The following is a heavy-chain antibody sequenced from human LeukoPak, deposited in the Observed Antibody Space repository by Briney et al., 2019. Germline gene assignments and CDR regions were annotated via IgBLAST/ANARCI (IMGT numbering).Heavy chain of an antibody. CDR1: GDSISHYY. Sequence: SETLSLTCSVSGDSISHYYWSWIRQSPGKGLEWIGYIYYTGNTNYNPSLNGRATISVDTSKNQFSLRLISVSAAGTAVYYCASINTAYQPLDYWGQGTLVTVSS. J-gene: IGHJ4*02. V-gene: IGHV4-59*12. CDR2: IYYTGNT. CDR3: ASINTAYQPLDY. D-gene: IGHD2-2*01.